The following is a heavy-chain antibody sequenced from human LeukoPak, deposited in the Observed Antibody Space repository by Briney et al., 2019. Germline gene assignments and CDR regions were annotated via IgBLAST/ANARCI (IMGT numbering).Heavy chain of an antibody. CDR1: GFTFTTYW. Sequence: GGSLRLSCAASGFTFTTYWMNWFRQAPGKGPEWVANIKHDGSEKNYVDSVKGRFIIPRDNAENSLYLQMNSLGAEDTAVYYCATDRDSSWQKRFDYWGQGTLVTVSS. J-gene: IGHJ4*02. V-gene: IGHV3-7*01. CDR3: ATDRDSSWQKRFDY. D-gene: IGHD6-13*01. CDR2: IKHDGSEK.